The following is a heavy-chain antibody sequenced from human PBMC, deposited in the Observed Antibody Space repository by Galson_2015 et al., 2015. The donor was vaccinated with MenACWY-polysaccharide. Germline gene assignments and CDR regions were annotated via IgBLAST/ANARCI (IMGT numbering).Heavy chain of an antibody. CDR3: ARDRMTGDSRWEFDY. Sequence: SLRLSCAASGFTFNRFSMSWVRQAPVKGLEWVSGIGATGGDTHYADPVKGRFSISRDNSKNTLFLQMNSLRAEDTAIYYCARDRMTGDSRWEFDYWGQGILVTVSA. CDR2: IGATGGDT. V-gene: IGHV3-23*01. J-gene: IGHJ4*02. D-gene: IGHD7-27*01. CDR1: GFTFNRFS.